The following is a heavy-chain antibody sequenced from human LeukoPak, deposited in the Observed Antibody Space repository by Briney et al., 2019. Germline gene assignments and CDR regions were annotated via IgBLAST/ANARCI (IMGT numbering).Heavy chain of an antibody. CDR3: ARSRYGSVRYFDN. CDR1: GITLSAHY. J-gene: IGHJ4*02. CDR2: SRNKVNGYTT. V-gene: IGHV3-72*01. D-gene: IGHD6-19*01. Sequence: GGSLRLSCAASGITLSAHYMDWVRQVPGKGLGWVGRSRNKVNGYTTEYTASVKGRFTISRDDSNNSLYLQMNSLKTEDTAVYFCARSRYGSVRYFDNWGQGTLVTVSS.